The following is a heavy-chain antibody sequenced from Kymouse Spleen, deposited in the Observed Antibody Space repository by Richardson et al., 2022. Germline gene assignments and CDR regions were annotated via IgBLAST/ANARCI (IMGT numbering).Heavy chain of an antibody. D-gene: IGHD4-11,IGHD4-11*01. V-gene: IGHV4-39*01. J-gene: IGHJ5*02. CDR3: ARLAVSTVTPQGPFDP. Sequence: QLQLQESGPGLVKPSETLSLTCTVSGGSISSSSYYWGWIRQPPGKGLEWIGSIYYSGSTYYNPSLKSRVTISVDTSKNQFSLKLSSVTAADTAVYYCARLAVSTVTPQGPFDPWGQGTLVTVSS. CDR2: IYYSGST. CDR1: GGSISSSSYY.